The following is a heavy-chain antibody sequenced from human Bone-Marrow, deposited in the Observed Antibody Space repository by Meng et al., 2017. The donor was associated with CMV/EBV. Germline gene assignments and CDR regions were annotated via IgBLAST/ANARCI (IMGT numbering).Heavy chain of an antibody. CDR1: GGSISSSSYY. CDR2: IYYSGST. CDR3: ARGGIAAAFYNWFDP. V-gene: IGHV4-39*07. J-gene: IGHJ5*02. D-gene: IGHD6-13*01. Sequence: SETLSLTCTVAGGSISSSSYYWGWIRQPPGKGLEWIGSIYYSGSTNYNPSLKSRVTISVDTSKNQFSLKLSSVTAADTAVYYCARGGIAAAFYNWFDPWGQGTLVTVSS.